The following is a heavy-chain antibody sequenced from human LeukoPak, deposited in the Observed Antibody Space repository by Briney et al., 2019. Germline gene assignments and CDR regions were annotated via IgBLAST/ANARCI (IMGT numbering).Heavy chain of an antibody. CDR1: GFTFSSDW. J-gene: IGHJ4*02. CDR2: IKQDGSER. V-gene: IGHV3-7*01. D-gene: IGHD1-26*01. CDR3: ARDKIVGATYFDY. Sequence: GGSLRLSCAASGFTFSSDWMSWVSQAPGKGLEWVANIKQDGSERYYVDSVKGRFTISRDNAKNSLNLQMNSLRAEDTAIYYCARDKIVGATYFDYWGQETLVTVSS.